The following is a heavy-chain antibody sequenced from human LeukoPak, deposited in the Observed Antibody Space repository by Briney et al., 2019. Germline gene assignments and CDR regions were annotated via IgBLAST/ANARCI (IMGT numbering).Heavy chain of an antibody. V-gene: IGHV1-2*02. J-gene: IGHJ4*02. CDR3: ARVDDRGHYYDSSGPRKLFDY. Sequence: ASVKVSCKASGYTFTTYGVNWVRQAPGQGLEWMGWFNPDSGGTNYAQKFQGRVTMTRDTSISTAYMELSRLRSDDTAVYYCARVDDRGHYYDSSGPRKLFDYWGQGTLVTVSS. D-gene: IGHD3-22*01. CDR2: FNPDSGGT. CDR1: GYTFTTYG.